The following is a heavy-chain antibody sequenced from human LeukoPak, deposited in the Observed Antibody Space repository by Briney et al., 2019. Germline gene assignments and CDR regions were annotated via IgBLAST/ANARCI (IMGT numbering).Heavy chain of an antibody. CDR1: GYTFTSYD. CDR3: ARSPTDYDFWSGYLKNYMDV. Sequence: ASVKVSCKASGYTFTSYDINWVRQATGQGLEWMGWMNPNSGNTGCAQKFQGRVTITRNTSISTAYMELSSLRSEDTAVYYCARSPTDYDFWSGYLKNYMDVWGKGTTVTVSS. V-gene: IGHV1-8*03. J-gene: IGHJ6*03. CDR2: MNPNSGNT. D-gene: IGHD3-3*01.